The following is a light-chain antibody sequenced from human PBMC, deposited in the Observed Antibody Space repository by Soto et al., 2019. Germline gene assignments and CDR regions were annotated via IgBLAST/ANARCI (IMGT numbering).Light chain of an antibody. CDR3: QQYNSWPRT. CDR2: GAS. V-gene: IGKV3-15*01. Sequence: EIVFTQSPCTLSLSKGERATLSCRASQSVSGSDLAWYQQKPGQAPRLLISGASSRATGIPARFSGSGSGTEFTLTITSLQSEDFAVYYCQQYNSWPRTFGQGTKVDIK. J-gene: IGKJ1*01. CDR1: QSVSGSD.